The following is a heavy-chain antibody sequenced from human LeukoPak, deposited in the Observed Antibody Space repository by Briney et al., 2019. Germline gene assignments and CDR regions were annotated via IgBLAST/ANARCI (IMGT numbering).Heavy chain of an antibody. CDR3: ARARHRITMVRGIGDYFDY. Sequence: MPGESLKISCKGSGYSFTSYWIGLVRQMPGKGLEWMGIIYPGDSDTRYSPSFQGQVTISADKSISTAYLQWSSLKASDTAMYYCARARHRITMVRGIGDYFDYWGQGTLVTVSS. D-gene: IGHD3-10*01. V-gene: IGHV5-51*01. CDR2: IYPGDSDT. J-gene: IGHJ4*02. CDR1: GYSFTSYW.